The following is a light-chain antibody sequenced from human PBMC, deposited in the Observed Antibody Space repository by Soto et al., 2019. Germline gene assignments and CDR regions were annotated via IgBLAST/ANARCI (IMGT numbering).Light chain of an antibody. CDR3: QQYGSSFT. J-gene: IGKJ5*01. CDR2: GAS. Sequence: EIVLTQSPGTLSLSPGERAQISCRASQSVSSSYLAWYKQKPGQAPRLLIYGASSRATGIPDRFSGSGSGTDFTLAIRRLEPEDFAVYYCQQYGSSFTFGQGTRLEI. CDR1: QSVSSSY. V-gene: IGKV3-20*01.